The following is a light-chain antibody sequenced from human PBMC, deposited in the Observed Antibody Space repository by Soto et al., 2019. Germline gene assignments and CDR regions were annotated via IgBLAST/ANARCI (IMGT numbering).Light chain of an antibody. CDR2: GSS. CDR3: QHSLNWSRT. V-gene: IGKV3-15*01. J-gene: IGKJ1*01. Sequence: EILMTQSPATLSVSPGERVTLSCRASQTISSNLAWYQQKPGQAPRLLICGSSIRATGISARFSGSGSGTKFTLTISSLQSEDFAVYYCQHSLNWSRTFGRAT. CDR1: QTISSN.